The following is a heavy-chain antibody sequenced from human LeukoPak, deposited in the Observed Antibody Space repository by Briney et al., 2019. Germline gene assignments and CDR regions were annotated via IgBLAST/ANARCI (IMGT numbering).Heavy chain of an antibody. CDR3: ARGSHDFWSGYSPVDY. D-gene: IGHD3-3*01. CDR1: GGSISSGAYY. CDR2: IYYSGST. J-gene: IGHJ4*02. V-gene: IGHV4-30-4*08. Sequence: SETLSLTCTVSGGSISSGAYYWSWIRQPPGKGLEWIGYIYYSGSTYYNPSLKSRVTISVDTSKNQFSLKLSSVTAADTAVYYCARGSHDFWSGYSPVDYWGQGTLVTVSS.